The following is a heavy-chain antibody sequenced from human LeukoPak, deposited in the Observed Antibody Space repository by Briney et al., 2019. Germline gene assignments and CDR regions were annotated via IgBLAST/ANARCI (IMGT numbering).Heavy chain of an antibody. CDR3: ARAGDNWNYVG. D-gene: IGHD1-7*01. CDR2: IKQDGSEI. CDR1: GFTLSTYW. Sequence: GGSLRLSCAASGFTLSTYWMSWVRQAPGKGLEWVANIKQDGSEIYYVDSVKGRFTISRDNSKNTLYLQMNSLRAEDTAVYYCARAGDNWNYVGWGQGTLVTVSS. J-gene: IGHJ4*02. V-gene: IGHV3-7*03.